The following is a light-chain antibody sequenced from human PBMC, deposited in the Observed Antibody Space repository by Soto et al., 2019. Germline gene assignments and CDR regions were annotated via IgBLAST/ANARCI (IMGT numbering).Light chain of an antibody. V-gene: IGLV3-21*02. CDR3: QVWDSRSDHVV. CDR2: DDR. J-gene: IGLJ3*02. CDR1: NIGNKN. Sequence: SYELTQPPSVSVAPGQTATITCGGNNIGNKNVHWFQQRPGQAPLLVVYDDRDRPSGIPERFSGSNSGNTATLTISRVEAGDEADYYCQVWDSRSDHVVFGGGTQVTVL.